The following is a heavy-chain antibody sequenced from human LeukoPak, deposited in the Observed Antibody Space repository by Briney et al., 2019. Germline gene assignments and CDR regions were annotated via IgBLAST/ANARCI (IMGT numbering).Heavy chain of an antibody. CDR1: GFTFSGSA. D-gene: IGHD3-3*01. CDR3: TTERYYDFWSPDY. CDR2: IRSKANSYAT. V-gene: IGHV3-73*01. Sequence: GGSLRLSCAASGFTFSGSAMHWVRQASGKGLEWVGRIRSKANSYATAYAASVKGRFTISRDDSKNTAYLQMNSLKTEDTAVYYCTTERYYDFWSPDYWGQGTLVTVSS. J-gene: IGHJ4*02.